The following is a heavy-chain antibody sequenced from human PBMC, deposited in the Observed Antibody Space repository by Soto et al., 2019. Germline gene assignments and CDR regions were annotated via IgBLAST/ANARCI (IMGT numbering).Heavy chain of an antibody. CDR2: IIPILGIA. D-gene: IGHD3-22*01. V-gene: IGHV1-69*02. J-gene: IGHJ4*02. CDR1: GGTFSSYT. Sequence: QVHLVQSGAEVKKPGSSVKVSCKASGGTFSSYTITWVRQAPGQGLEWMGRIIPILGIANYAQKFQGRVPITADKTTRTVFKEQSSLSSEDTAVYYCASEITSDYDRSAVLEGGCWGPGTLVTVSS. CDR3: ASEITSDYDRSAVLEGGC.